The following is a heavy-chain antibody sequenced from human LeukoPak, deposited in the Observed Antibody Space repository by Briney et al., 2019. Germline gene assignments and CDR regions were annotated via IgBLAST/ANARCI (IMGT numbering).Heavy chain of an antibody. D-gene: IGHD3-10*01. J-gene: IGHJ4*02. Sequence: SVKVSCKASGGTFSSYAISWVRQAPGQGLEWMGRIIPIFGTANYAQKFQGRVTITTDESTSTAYMELSSLGSEDTAVYYCARDKYYGSGSFDYWGQGTLVTVSS. CDR1: GGTFSSYA. CDR3: ARDKYYGSGSFDY. CDR2: IIPIFGTA. V-gene: IGHV1-69*05.